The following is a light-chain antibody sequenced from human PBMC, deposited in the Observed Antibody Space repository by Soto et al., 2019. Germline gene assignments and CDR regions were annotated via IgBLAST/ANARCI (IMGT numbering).Light chain of an antibody. CDR2: DAS. CDR3: QQRSKWPVT. V-gene: IGKV3-11*01. CDR1: RSVSSY. J-gene: IGKJ2*01. Sequence: EVVLTQSPATLSLSPGERATLSCRASRSVSSYLAWYQLKVGQAPRLLIYDASNRATGIPARFSGSGSGTDFSLTISSLEPEDFAVYYCQQRSKWPVTFGQGTKLEIK.